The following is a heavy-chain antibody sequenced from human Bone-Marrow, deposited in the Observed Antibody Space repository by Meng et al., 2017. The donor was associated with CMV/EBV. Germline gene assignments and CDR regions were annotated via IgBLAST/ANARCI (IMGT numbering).Heavy chain of an antibody. D-gene: IGHD2-15*01. Sequence: GESLKISCAASGFTFSSYSMNWVRQAPGKGLEWVSSISSSSSYIYYADSVKGRFTISRDNAKNSLYLQMNSLRAEDTAVYYCAKHQGFCSGASCYSMDYWGQGTLVTVSS. V-gene: IGHV3-21*01. J-gene: IGHJ4*02. CDR1: GFTFSSYS. CDR3: AKHQGFCSGASCYSMDY. CDR2: ISSSSSYI.